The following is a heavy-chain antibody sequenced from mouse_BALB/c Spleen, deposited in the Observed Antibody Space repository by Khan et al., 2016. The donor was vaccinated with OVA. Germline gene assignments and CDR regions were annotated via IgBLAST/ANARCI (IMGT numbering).Heavy chain of an antibody. CDR1: GFTFSNYW. D-gene: IGHD3-3*01. Sequence: DVKLEESGGGLVQPGGSMKLSCVASGFTFSNYWMNWVRQSPEKGFEWVAEIRLKSNIYATHYAESVRGRFTISRDDSRSSVYLQMNNLGAEDTGIYYCARGWDWYFDVWGAGTTATVSS. CDR2: IRLKSNIYAT. J-gene: IGHJ1*01. CDR3: ARGWDWYFDV. V-gene: IGHV6-6*02.